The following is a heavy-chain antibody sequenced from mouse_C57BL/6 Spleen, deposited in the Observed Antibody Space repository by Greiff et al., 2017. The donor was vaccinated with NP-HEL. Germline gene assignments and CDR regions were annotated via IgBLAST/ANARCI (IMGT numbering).Heavy chain of an antibody. J-gene: IGHJ2*01. CDR1: GYSFTGYY. CDR3: ARSGGYYGSSSFDY. D-gene: IGHD1-1*01. V-gene: IGHV1-42*01. CDR2: INPSTGGT. Sequence: VQLQQSGPELVKPGASVKISCKASGYSFTGYYMNWVKQSPEKSLEWIGEINPSTGGTTYNQKFKAKATLTVDKSSSTAYMQLKSLTSEDSAVYYCARSGGYYGSSSFDYWGQGTTLTVSS.